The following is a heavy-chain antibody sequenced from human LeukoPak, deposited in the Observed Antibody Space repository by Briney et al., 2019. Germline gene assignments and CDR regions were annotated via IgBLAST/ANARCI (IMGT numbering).Heavy chain of an antibody. D-gene: IGHD3-10*01. V-gene: IGHV4-39*01. J-gene: IGHJ4*02. CDR3: ASPGCYASGTYCHYFDY. Sequence: SETLSLTCTVSGDSISRSSFYWGWIRQPPGKGLEWLGSIYYSGSTYYNPSLKSRVIISVDTSKNQFSLKLSPVTAADTAVYYCASPGCYASGTYCHYFDYWGQGTLVTVSS. CDR1: GDSISRSSFY. CDR2: IYYSGST.